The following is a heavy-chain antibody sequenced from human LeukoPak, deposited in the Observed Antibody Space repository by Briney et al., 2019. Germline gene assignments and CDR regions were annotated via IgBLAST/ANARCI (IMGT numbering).Heavy chain of an antibody. CDR3: ARGNRRDGYKREAFDI. D-gene: IGHD5-24*01. J-gene: IGHJ3*02. Sequence: ASVKVSCKASGYTFTGYYMHWVRQAPGQGLEWMGWINPNSGGTNYAQKFQGRVTMTRDTSISTAYMELSRLRSDDTAVYYCARGNRRDGYKREAFDIWGQGTMVTVSS. CDR2: INPNSGGT. V-gene: IGHV1-2*02. CDR1: GYTFTGYY.